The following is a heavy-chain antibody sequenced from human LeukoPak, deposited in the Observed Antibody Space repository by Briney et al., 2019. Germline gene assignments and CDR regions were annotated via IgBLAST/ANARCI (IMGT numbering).Heavy chain of an antibody. V-gene: IGHV4-4*02. D-gene: IGHD3-9*01. Sequence: PSETLSLTCAVSGGSITSSNWWSWVRQPPGKGLEWIGEIFHSGSTNYNPSLKSRVTISVDKSKNQFSLKLSSVTATDTAVYYCARASHWLPFDYWGQGTLVTVSS. CDR2: IFHSGST. CDR3: ARASHWLPFDY. CDR1: GGSITSSNW. J-gene: IGHJ4*02.